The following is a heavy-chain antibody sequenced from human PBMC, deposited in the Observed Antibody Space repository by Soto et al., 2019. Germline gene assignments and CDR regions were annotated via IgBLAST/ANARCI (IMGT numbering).Heavy chain of an antibody. V-gene: IGHV3-30*18. CDR3: AKDEIMYSRTSGPFDY. Sequence: LRLSCAASGFTFSSHGMHWVRQAPGKGLEWVAVISSNGINEFYSDSAMGRFTISRDDSKNTLYLQLNSLRAEDTAVYYCAKDEIMYSRTSGPFDYRGQGTPVTVSS. CDR2: ISSNGINE. D-gene: IGHD6-13*01. CDR1: GFTFSSHG. J-gene: IGHJ4*02.